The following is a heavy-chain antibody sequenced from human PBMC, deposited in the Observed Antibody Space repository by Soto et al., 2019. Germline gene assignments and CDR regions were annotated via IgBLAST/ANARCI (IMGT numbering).Heavy chain of an antibody. Sequence: QVQLVQSGAEVKKPGDSVKVSRKASGDTFNTNDFNWVRQATGQGLEWMGWMNPASGNTGFAQKFQGRVSLTMDTSTSIAYMELSSLTSEDTAMYYCTRGISDSWGQGTLVTVSS. CDR3: TRGISDS. V-gene: IGHV1-8*01. CDR2: MNPASGNT. CDR1: GDTFNTND. D-gene: IGHD3-3*02. J-gene: IGHJ4*02.